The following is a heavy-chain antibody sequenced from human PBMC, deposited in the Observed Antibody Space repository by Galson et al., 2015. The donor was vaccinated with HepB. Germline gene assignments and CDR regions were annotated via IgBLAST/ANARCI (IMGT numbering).Heavy chain of an antibody. D-gene: IGHD2-2*01. CDR3: ARDRVRGYCSSNKCYFDAVDI. CDR2: ISYDGRYK. CDR1: GFSFSSYA. J-gene: IGHJ3*02. V-gene: IGHV3-30*04. Sequence: SLRLSCAASGFSFSSYAMHWLRQAPGKGLEWVAVISYDGRYKYYADSVKGRFSISRDTSKNTLYLQMNSLRAEDTAVYSCARDRVRGYCSSNKCYFDAVDIWGQGTMVTVFS.